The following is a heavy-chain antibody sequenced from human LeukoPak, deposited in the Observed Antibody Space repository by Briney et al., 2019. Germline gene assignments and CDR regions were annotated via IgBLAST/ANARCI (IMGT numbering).Heavy chain of an antibody. V-gene: IGHV4-39*07. J-gene: IGHJ2*01. D-gene: IGHD2-21*02. CDR3: AREVTADWYFDF. Sequence: SETLSLTCTVSGGPISSNSYYWGWVRQPPGKGLEWIGSIYYSRSAYYNPSLKSRVTISVDMSKNQFSLKLNSVTAADTAVYYCAREVTADWYFDFWGRGTLVTVSS. CDR2: IYYSRSA. CDR1: GGPISSNSYY.